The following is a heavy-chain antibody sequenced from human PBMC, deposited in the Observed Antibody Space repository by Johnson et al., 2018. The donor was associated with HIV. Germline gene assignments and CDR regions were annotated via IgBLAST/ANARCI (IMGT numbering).Heavy chain of an antibody. CDR3: VRRMVVGYVAFDI. D-gene: IGHD2-21*01. J-gene: IGHJ3*02. CDR1: GFTFSDYY. V-gene: IGHV3-11*04. CDR2: ISSSGRTT. Sequence: QLVESGGGLVKPGGSLRLSCAASGFTFSDYYMTWIRQAPGKGLECISSISSSGRTTYYADSVKGRFTISRNNVQNSMLLQMNSLRADDTAVYFCVRRMVVGYVAFDIWGQGTMVSVSP.